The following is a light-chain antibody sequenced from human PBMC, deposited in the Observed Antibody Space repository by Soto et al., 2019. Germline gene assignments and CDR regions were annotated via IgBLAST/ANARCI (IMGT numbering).Light chain of an antibody. Sequence: DIVMTQSPDSLAVSLGERATINCKSSQRILYSSNNKNFLAWYQQKPGQPPKLLISWASTRESGVPDRCSGSGSGTDFTLTISSLQAEDVALYYCQQYYGTPSFGPGTKVDIK. J-gene: IGKJ3*01. CDR1: QRILYSSNNKNF. V-gene: IGKV4-1*01. CDR3: QQYYGTPS. CDR2: WAS.